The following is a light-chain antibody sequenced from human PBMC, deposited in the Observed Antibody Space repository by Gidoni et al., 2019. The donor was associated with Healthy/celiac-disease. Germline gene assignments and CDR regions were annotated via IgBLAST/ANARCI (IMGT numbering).Light chain of an antibody. J-gene: IGKJ2*01. CDR1: QSISSW. Sequence: DIQMTQSPSTLSASVGDRVTITCRASQSISSWLAWYPQKPGKAPKLLIYDASSWERGVPSRFSGSGSGTEFTLTIRSLQPDDFATYYCQQYNSYWYTFGQGTKLEIK. CDR2: DAS. V-gene: IGKV1-5*01. CDR3: QQYNSYWYT.